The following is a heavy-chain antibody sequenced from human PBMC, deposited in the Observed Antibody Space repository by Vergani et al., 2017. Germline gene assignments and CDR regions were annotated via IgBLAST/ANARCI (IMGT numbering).Heavy chain of an antibody. CDR2: INHSGST. D-gene: IGHD6-6*01. CDR1: GGSFSGYY. Sequence: QVQLQQWGAGLLKPSETLSLTCAVYGGSFSGYYWSWIRQPPGKGLEWIGEINHSGSTNYNPSRKSRVTISVDTSENQFSLKLSSVTAADTAVYYCTRGGRSSSSYYYYWMEVWGKGTTVTVSS. CDR3: TRGGRSSSSYYYYWMEV. J-gene: IGHJ6*04. V-gene: IGHV4-34*01.